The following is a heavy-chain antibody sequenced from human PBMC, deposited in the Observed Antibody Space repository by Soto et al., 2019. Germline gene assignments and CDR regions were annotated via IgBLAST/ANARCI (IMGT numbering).Heavy chain of an antibody. CDR3: ARILSCINGICSPHYGLDV. CDR2: IHHSGST. CDR1: GYSISSGYF. J-gene: IGHJ6*02. D-gene: IGHD2-8*01. Sequence: SETLSLTCAVSGYSISSGYFRGWIRQPPGKGLEWIGSIHHSGSTYYTPSLKNRVTISVDTSKNQFSLKLTSLTAADTAVYNCARILSCINGICSPHYGLDVWGQGTTVTVSS. V-gene: IGHV4-38-2*01.